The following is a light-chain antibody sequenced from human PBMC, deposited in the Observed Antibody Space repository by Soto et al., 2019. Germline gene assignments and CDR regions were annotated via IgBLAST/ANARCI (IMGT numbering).Light chain of an antibody. CDR2: EVT. V-gene: IGLV2-8*01. Sequence: QSVLTQPPSASGSPGQSVAISCTGTSSDVGDYNFVSWYQQHPGKAPKLIIYEVTKRPSGVPDRFSGSKSGNTASLTVSGLQGDDEADYYCCSYAGNHIYVFGTGTQLTVL. J-gene: IGLJ1*01. CDR1: SSDVGDYNF. CDR3: CSYAGNHIYV.